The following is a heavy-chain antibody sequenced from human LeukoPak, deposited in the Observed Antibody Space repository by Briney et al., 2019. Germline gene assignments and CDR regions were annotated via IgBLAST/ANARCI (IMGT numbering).Heavy chain of an antibody. CDR1: GGSFSSYY. J-gene: IGHJ4*02. V-gene: IGHV4-34*01. D-gene: IGHD5-18*01. CDR3: ARVFSRSYGHLPRARQLDY. Sequence: SETLSLTCAVYGGSFSSYYWSWIRQPPGKGLEWTGEINHSGSTNYNPSLKSRVTISVDTSKNQFSLKLSSVTAADTAVYYCARVFSRSYGHLPRARQLDYWGQGTLVTVSS. CDR2: INHSGST.